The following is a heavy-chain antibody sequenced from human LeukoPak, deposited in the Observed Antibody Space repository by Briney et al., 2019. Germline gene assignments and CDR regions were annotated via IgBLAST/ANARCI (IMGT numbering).Heavy chain of an antibody. CDR2: ISGDGGST. CDR3: AKGGYGYYFDY. J-gene: IGHJ4*02. Sequence: PGGSLRLSCAASGFTFDDYAMHWVRQAPGKGLEWVSLISGDGGSTYYADSVKGRLTISRDNSKNSLYLQMNSLRTEDTAVYYCAKGGYGYYFDYWGQGTLVTVSS. CDR1: GFTFDDYA. V-gene: IGHV3-43*02. D-gene: IGHD5-12*01.